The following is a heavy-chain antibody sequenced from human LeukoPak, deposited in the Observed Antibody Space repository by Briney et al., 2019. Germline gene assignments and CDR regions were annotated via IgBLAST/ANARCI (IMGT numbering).Heavy chain of an antibody. J-gene: IGHJ4*02. CDR1: GGSFSGYY. CDR2: INHSGST. Sequence: SETLSLTCAVYGGSFSGYYWSWIRQPPGKGLEWIGEINHSGSTNYNPSLKSRVTISVDTSKNQFSLKLSSVTAADTAVYYCARDNGYSGYNWGQGTLVTVSS. V-gene: IGHV4-34*01. CDR3: ARDNGYSGYN. D-gene: IGHD5-12*01.